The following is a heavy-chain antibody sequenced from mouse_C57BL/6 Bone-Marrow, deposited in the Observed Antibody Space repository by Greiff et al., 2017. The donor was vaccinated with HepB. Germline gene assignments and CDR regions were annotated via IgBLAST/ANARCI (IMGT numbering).Heavy chain of an antibody. Sequence: QVQLQQPGAELVRPGTSVKLSCKASGYTFTSYWMHWVKQRPGQGLEWIGVIDPSDSYTNYNQKFKGKATLTVDTSSSTAYMQLSSLTSEDSAVYYCASHYYYGPKWGQGTTLTVSS. CDR2: IDPSDSYT. CDR1: GYTFTSYW. J-gene: IGHJ2*01. CDR3: ASHYYYGPK. D-gene: IGHD1-1*01. V-gene: IGHV1-59*01.